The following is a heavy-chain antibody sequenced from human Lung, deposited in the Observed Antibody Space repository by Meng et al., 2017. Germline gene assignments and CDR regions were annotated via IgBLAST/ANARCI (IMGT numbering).Heavy chain of an antibody. V-gene: IGHV3-74*01. D-gene: IGHD3-9*01. CDR1: GFTCTDHW. Sequence: LLVSGVGGSLLPSGGSLRLSVSASGFTCTDHWMHWVRQGPGKGLVWVSRIKRDGTKPTYADSVKGRFTTSRDNAKNTLYLQMNKLRAEDTAFYYCTNDRLNHWGQGALVTVSS. CDR2: IKRDGTKP. CDR3: TNDRLNH. J-gene: IGHJ1*01.